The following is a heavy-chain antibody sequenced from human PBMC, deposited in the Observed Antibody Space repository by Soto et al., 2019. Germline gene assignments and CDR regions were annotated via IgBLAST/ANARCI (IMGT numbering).Heavy chain of an antibody. V-gene: IGHV3-48*02. J-gene: IGHJ4*02. CDR1: GFTFSSYS. Sequence: GGSLRLSCAASGFTFSSYSMNWVRQAPGKGLEWVSYISSSSSTIYYADSVKGRFTISRDNAKNSLYLQMNSLRDEDTAVYYCARDMYFLEWFRGAYWGQGTLVTVSS. CDR2: ISSSSSTI. D-gene: IGHD3-3*01. CDR3: ARDMYFLEWFRGAY.